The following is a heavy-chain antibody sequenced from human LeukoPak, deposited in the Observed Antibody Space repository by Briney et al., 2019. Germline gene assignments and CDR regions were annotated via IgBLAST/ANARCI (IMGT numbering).Heavy chain of an antibody. J-gene: IGHJ4*02. CDR3: ARGVRIAVALYYFDY. V-gene: IGHV3-53*01. Sequence: PGGSLRLSCAASGLTVSSNYMSWVRQAPGKGLEWVSVIYSGGSTYYADSVKGRFTISRDNSKNTLYLQMNSLRAEDTAVYYCARGVRIAVALYYFDYWGQGTLVTVSS. CDR2: IYSGGST. CDR1: GLTVSSNY. D-gene: IGHD6-19*01.